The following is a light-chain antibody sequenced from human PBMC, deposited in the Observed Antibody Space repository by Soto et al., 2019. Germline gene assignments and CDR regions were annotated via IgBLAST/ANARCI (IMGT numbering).Light chain of an antibody. V-gene: IGLV2-14*01. J-gene: IGLJ3*02. Sequence: QSALTQPASVSGSPGQSITISCTGTSSDIGDYNHVSWYQKYPGKAPKLMIYEVNNRPSGVSNRFSGSKSGNTASLTLSGLQAEDEGDDYCSSWTRTTTPWVFGGGTKLTVL. CDR2: EVN. CDR3: SSWTRTTTPWV. CDR1: SSDIGDYNH.